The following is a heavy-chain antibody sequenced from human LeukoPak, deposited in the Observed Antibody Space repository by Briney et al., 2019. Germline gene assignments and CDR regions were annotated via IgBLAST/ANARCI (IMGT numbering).Heavy chain of an antibody. CDR3: ARVGTGGDWFDP. V-gene: IGHV1-18*01. D-gene: IGHD2-8*02. CDR2: ISTYNGNT. CDR1: GYTFTSYG. J-gene: IGHJ5*02. Sequence: ASVKVSCRASGYTFTSYGISWVRQAPGQGLEWMGWISTYNGNTNYAQKLQGRVTMTTDTSTSTAYMELRSLRSDDTAVYYCARVGTGGDWFDPWGQGTLVTVSS.